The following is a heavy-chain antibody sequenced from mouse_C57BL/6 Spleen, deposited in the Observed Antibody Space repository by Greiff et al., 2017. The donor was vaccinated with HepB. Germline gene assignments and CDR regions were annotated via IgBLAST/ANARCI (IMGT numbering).Heavy chain of an antibody. CDR1: GYSITSGYY. Sequence: VQLKESGPGLVKPSQSLSLTCSVTGYSITSGYYWNWIRQFPGNKLEWMGYISYDGSNNYNPSLKNRISITRDTSKNQFFLKLNSVTTEDTATYYCARDNYGSSHWDYWGQGTTLTVSS. D-gene: IGHD1-1*01. J-gene: IGHJ2*01. CDR3: ARDNYGSSHWDY. CDR2: ISYDGSN. V-gene: IGHV3-6*01.